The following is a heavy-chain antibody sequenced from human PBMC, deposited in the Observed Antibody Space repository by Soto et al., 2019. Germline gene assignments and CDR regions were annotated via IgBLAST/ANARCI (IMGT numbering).Heavy chain of an antibody. CDR2: IYYRGST. Sequence: SETLSLTCTVSGGSVSSHYWSWVRQAPGKGLEWIGHIYYRGSTSYNPSLRSRSTISVDTSNNQFSLKLNSVTTADTAVYYCARDGREASGMDVWGQGTKVTVSS. V-gene: IGHV4-59*02. CDR3: ARDGREASGMDV. D-gene: IGHD1-26*01. J-gene: IGHJ6*02. CDR1: GGSVSSHY.